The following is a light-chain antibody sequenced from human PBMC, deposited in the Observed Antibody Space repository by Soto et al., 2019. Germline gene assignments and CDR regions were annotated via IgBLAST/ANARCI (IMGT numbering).Light chain of an antibody. CDR1: QSFNSIY. CDR3: QHYNNWPPLT. Sequence: EIVLTQSPGTLSLSPGERATLSCRASQSFNSIYLAWYQQKPGQAPRLLIYGASTRAPDIPARFSGSGSGTEFTLTNSSLQSADFAVYYCQHYNNWPPLTFGGGTKVDIK. CDR2: GAS. V-gene: IGKV3-15*01. J-gene: IGKJ4*01.